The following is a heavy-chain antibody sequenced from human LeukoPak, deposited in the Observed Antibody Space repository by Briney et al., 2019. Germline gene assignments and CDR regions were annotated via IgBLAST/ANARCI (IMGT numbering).Heavy chain of an antibody. Sequence: SVKVSCKASGGTFSSYAISWVRQAPGQGLELMGGIIPIFGTANYAQKFQGRVTITTDESTSTAYMELSSLRSEDTAVYYCARANWNGDYYYYMDVWGKGTTVTVSS. D-gene: IGHD1-1*01. V-gene: IGHV1-69*05. CDR3: ARANWNGDYYYYMDV. CDR2: IIPIFGTA. J-gene: IGHJ6*03. CDR1: GGTFSSYA.